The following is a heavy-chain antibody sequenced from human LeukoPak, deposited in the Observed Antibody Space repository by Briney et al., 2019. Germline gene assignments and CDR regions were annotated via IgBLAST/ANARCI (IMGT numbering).Heavy chain of an antibody. CDR2: IKQDGSEK. CDR3: ARGKSGSYGTKGY. J-gene: IGHJ4*02. D-gene: IGHD1-26*01. CDR1: GFTFRSYA. Sequence: PGGSLRLSCAASGFTFRSYAMHWVRQAPGKGLECVADIKQDGSEKYYVDSVKGRFTISRDNAKNSLYLQMNSLRVEDTAVYYCARGKSGSYGTKGYWGQGTLVTVSS. V-gene: IGHV3-7*01.